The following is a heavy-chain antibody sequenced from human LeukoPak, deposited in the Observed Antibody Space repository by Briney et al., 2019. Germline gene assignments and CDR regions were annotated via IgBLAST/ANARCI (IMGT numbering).Heavy chain of an antibody. CDR3: ARDEAFDI. Sequence: GGSLRLSCAASGFTVSSNYMSWVRQAPGKGLEWVSVIYSVGSTYYADSVKGRFTISRDNSKNTVYLQMNSLRAEDTAIYYCARDEAFDIWGQGTMVTVSS. J-gene: IGHJ3*02. CDR2: IYSVGST. CDR1: GFTVSSNY. V-gene: IGHV3-53*01.